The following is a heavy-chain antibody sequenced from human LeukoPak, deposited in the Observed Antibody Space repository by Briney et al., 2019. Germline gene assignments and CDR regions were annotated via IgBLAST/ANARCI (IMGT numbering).Heavy chain of an antibody. CDR3: AKANGDADPFDY. D-gene: IGHD4-17*01. CDR2: ITGSGGST. V-gene: IGHV3-23*01. J-gene: IGHJ4*02. Sequence: GGSLRLSCGASGFTFTTYAMTWVRQAPGKGLEWVSSITGSGGSTYYGDSVKGRFTISRDNSKNTLYLQMNSLRAEDTAVYYCAKANGDADPFDYWGQGTLVTVSS. CDR1: GFTFTTYA.